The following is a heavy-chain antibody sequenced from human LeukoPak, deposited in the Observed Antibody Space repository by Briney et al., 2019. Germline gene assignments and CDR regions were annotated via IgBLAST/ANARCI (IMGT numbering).Heavy chain of an antibody. V-gene: IGHV3-21*01. CDR1: GYRFGAYS. CDR2: ITSDSNFR. D-gene: IGHD3-10*01. J-gene: IGHJ4*02. CDR3: VRNLFYGSGSLAY. Sequence: GGSLRLSCAGSGYRFGAYSMNWARQAPGEGREWVSLITSDSNFRYYADSVEGRLTSSRDNTNDSLYLQMSSLRPEDTAIYYCVRNLFYGSGSLAYWGRGTPVTVSS.